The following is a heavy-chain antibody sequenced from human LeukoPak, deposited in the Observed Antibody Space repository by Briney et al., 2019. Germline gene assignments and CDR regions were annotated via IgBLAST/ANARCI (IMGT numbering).Heavy chain of an antibody. D-gene: IGHD4-11*01. CDR3: ARDRAAYSYD. J-gene: IGHJ6*02. Sequence: GGSLRLSCAASGFTLSSYWMSWVRQAPGKGLEWVANIRQDGSEKYYVDSVKGRFTISRDNARNSLYLQMNSLRAEDTAVYYCARDRAAYSYDWGQGTTVTVSS. V-gene: IGHV3-7*01. CDR1: GFTLSSYW. CDR2: IRQDGSEK.